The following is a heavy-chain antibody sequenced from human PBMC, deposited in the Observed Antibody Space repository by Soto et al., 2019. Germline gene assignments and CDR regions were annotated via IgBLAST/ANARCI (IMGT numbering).Heavy chain of an antibody. V-gene: IGHV1-18*01. J-gene: IGHJ4*02. CDR1: GYTFTSYG. D-gene: IGHD4-17*01. Sequence: QVQLVQSGAEVKKPGASVKVSCKASGYTFTSYGISWVRQAPGQGLEWMGWISAYNGNTNYAQKLQGRVTMTTDTXXXXXXXXXXXXXXXXXXXXXXXXXXHGXPYCWGQGTLLTVSS. CDR3: XXXXHGXPYC. CDR2: ISAYNGNT.